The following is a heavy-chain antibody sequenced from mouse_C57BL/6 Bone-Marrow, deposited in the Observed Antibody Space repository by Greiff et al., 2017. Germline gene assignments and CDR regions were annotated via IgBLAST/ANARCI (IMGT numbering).Heavy chain of an antibody. D-gene: IGHD1-1*01. CDR2: ISGGGGNT. V-gene: IGHV5-9*01. Sequence: DVMLVESGGGLVKPGGSLKLSCAASGFTFSSYTMSWVRQTPEKRLEWVATISGGGGNTYYPDSVKGRFTISRDNAKNTLYLQMSSLRSEDTALYYCARHSYYYVYYFDYWGQGTTLTVSS. CDR1: GFTFSSYT. J-gene: IGHJ2*01. CDR3: ARHSYYYVYYFDY.